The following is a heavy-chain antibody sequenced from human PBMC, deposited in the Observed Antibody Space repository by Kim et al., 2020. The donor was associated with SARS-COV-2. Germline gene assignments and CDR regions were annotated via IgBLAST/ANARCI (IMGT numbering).Heavy chain of an antibody. J-gene: IGHJ4*02. D-gene: IGHD3-10*01. CDR3: ARQNYYGSGENDY. Sequence: YRPSFQGHVTLSADKSISTAYLQWSSLKASDTAMYYCARQNYYGSGENDYWGQGTLVTVSS. V-gene: IGHV5-10-1*01.